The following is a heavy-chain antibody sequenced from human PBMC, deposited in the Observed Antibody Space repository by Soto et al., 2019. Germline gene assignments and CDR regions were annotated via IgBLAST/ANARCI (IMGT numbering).Heavy chain of an antibody. CDR2: ISYDGSNK. D-gene: IGHD3-22*01. V-gene: IGHV3-30-3*01. Sequence: QVQLVESGGGVVQPGRSLRLSCAASGFTFSFYAMHWVRQAPGRGLEWVAVISYDGSNKFYADSVKGRFTISRDNSKNTLHLQMNSLRAEDTTVYYCAREHYYGSGGYFRYLDYWGQGTLVTVSS. CDR3: AREHYYGSGGYFRYLDY. J-gene: IGHJ4*02. CDR1: GFTFSFYA.